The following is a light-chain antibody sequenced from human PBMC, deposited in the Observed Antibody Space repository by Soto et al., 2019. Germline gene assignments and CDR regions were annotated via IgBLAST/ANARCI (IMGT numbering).Light chain of an antibody. J-gene: IGKJ1*01. Sequence: EIQMTQSPSSVSASVGDRNTITCRASQDITKFLAWYQQTPRKAPKLLIRGASTLHSGVPSRLSGSGSGTNCSLTIGSLQPEDFATYYCQQARGFARIFCQGTKVDIK. CDR1: QDITKF. CDR2: GAS. V-gene: IGKV1-12*01. CDR3: QQARGFARI.